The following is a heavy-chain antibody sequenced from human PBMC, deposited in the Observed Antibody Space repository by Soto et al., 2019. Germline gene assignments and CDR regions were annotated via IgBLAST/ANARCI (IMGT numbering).Heavy chain of an antibody. CDR1: GFSFSSYD. Sequence: EVQLVESGGRLVQPGGSLRLSCAASGFSFSSYDIQWVRQAAGKGLEWVSAIGTAGDTHYSGSVKGRFTISRENAKDSSYLQMNSLRVEDTAVYYCARDPSGWGLDVWGQGTTVTISS. D-gene: IGHD2-15*01. CDR3: ARDPSGWGLDV. J-gene: IGHJ6*02. CDR2: IGTAGDT. V-gene: IGHV3-13*01.